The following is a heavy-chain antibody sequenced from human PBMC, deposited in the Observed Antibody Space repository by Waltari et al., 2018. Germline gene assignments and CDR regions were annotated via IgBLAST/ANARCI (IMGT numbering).Heavy chain of an antibody. CDR2: ISGDGGDST. CDR3: AKFPSDM. CDR1: GFTFSNYA. V-gene: IGHV3-23*01. J-gene: IGHJ3*02. Sequence: EVQVLESGGGLVQPGGSLRLSCAASGFTFSNYAMSGVRQAPGKGLGWVSGISGDGGDSTYYADSVKGRFTISRDNSKSTLYLQMNSLRAEDTAVYYCAKFPSDMWGQGTMVTVSS.